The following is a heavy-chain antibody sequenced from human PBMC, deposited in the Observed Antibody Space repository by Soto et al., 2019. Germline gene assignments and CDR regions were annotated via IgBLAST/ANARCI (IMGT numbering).Heavy chain of an antibody. Sequence: GGSLRLSCAASGFTFSSYEMNWVRQAPGKGLEWVSYISSGSGTIYYADSVKGRFTISRDNAKNSLFLQMNSLRAEDTAVYYCARDGGAVGATTLDVWGQGTTVTVSS. CDR1: GFTFSSYE. CDR3: ARDGGAVGATTLDV. V-gene: IGHV3-48*03. D-gene: IGHD1-26*01. CDR2: ISSGSGTI. J-gene: IGHJ6*02.